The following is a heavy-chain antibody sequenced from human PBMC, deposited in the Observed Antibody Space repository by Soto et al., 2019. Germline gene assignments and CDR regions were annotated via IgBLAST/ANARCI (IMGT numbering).Heavy chain of an antibody. D-gene: IGHD5-18*01. CDR3: ARDAGYSYGPFDY. CDR1: GFTFSSCS. V-gene: IGHV3-21*01. J-gene: IGHJ4*02. Sequence: GGSLRLSCAASGFTFSSCSMNWVRQAPGKGLEWVSSISSSSSYIYYADSVKGRFTISRDNAKNSLYLQMNSLRDEDTAVYYCARDAGYSYGPFDYWGQGTLVTVSS. CDR2: ISSSSSYI.